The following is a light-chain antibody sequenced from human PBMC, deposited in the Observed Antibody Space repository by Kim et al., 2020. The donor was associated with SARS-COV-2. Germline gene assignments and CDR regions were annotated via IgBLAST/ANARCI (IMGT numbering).Light chain of an antibody. Sequence: DIQMTQSPSSLSASVGDRVTITCRASQSITNYLNWYQHKPGKAPKVLIYAASSLQSGVPSRFSGSGSGTDFTLTISSLQPGDFATYYCQQSYTMPRTLGTGTKVDI. V-gene: IGKV1-39*01. CDR2: AAS. CDR3: QQSYTMPRT. CDR1: QSITNY. J-gene: IGKJ1*01.